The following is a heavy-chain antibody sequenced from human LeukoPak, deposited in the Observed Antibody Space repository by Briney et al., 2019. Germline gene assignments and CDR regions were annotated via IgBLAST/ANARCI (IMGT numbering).Heavy chain of an antibody. J-gene: IGHJ5*01. CDR2: IGTSSSRI. D-gene: IGHD1-26*01. CDR1: GFAFSSYS. Sequence: GGSLRLSCAASGFAFSSYSMNWVRQAPGKGLEWVSYIGTSSSRIYYADSVKGRFTISRDNAKNSLYLQMNGLRAEDTAVYYCVRQPDSARYGFDFWGQGTLVTVSS. CDR3: VRQPDSARYGFDF. V-gene: IGHV3-48*01.